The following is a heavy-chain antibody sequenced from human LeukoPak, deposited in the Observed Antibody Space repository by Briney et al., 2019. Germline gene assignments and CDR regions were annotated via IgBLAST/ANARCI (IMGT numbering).Heavy chain of an antibody. J-gene: IGHJ4*02. CDR3: ARFGSGSYDY. Sequence: LRLSCAASGFTFSSYWMSWIRQPPGKGLEWIGYIYHSGSTYYNPSLKSRVTISVDRSKNQFSLKLSSVTAADTAVYYCARFGSGSYDYWGQGTRVTVSS. CDR1: GFTFSSYW. D-gene: IGHD3-10*01. CDR2: IYHSGST. V-gene: IGHV4-30-2*01.